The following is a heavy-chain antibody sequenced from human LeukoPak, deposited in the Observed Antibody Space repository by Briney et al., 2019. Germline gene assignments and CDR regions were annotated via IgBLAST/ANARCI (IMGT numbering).Heavy chain of an antibody. J-gene: IGHJ6*02. CDR2: IYYSGST. CDR3: ARSQKWRNYYYGMDV. CDR1: GYSISSSNW. V-gene: IGHV4-28*01. D-gene: IGHD2-8*01. Sequence: SDTLSLTCAVSGYSISSSNWWGWIRQPPGKGLEWIGYIYYSGSTHYNPSLKSRVTMSVDTSKNQFSLKLSSVTAADTAVYYCARSQKWRNYYYGMDVWGQGTTVTVSS.